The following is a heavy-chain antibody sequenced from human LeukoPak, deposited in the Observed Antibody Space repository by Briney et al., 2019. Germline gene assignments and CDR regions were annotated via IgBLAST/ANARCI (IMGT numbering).Heavy chain of an antibody. J-gene: IGHJ4*02. D-gene: IGHD6-19*01. V-gene: IGHV4-59*08. CDR2: IYYSGST. Sequence: SETLSLTCTVSGGSISSYYWSWIRQPPGKGLEWIGYIYYSGSTNYNPSLKSRVTISEDTSKNQFSLKLSSVTAADTAVYYCARRESSGYFDYWGQGTLVTVSS. CDR1: GGSISSYY. CDR3: ARRESSGYFDY.